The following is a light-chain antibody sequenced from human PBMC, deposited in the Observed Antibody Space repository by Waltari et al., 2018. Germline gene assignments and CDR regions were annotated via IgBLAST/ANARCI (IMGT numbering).Light chain of an antibody. J-gene: IGLJ2*01. V-gene: IGLV2-8*01. CDR1: SSDVGGYKY. CDR2: EVS. CDR3: SSYAGSNNYVV. Sequence: QTALTQPPSASGPPGQSVTISCTGTSSDVGGYKYVYWYQQHPGKAPKPMIYEVSKRPSGVPDRFSGSNSGNTASLTVSGLQAEDEADYYCSSYAGSNNYVVFGGGTKLTVL.